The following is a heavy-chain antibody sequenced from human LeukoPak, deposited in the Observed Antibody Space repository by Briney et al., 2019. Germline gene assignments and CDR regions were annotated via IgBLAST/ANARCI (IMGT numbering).Heavy chain of an antibody. J-gene: IGHJ4*02. D-gene: IGHD6-25*01. Sequence: SETLSLTCTVSGGSISSYYWSWIRQPPGKGLEWIGYIYYTGSTNFNPSLKSRVTMSLDTSKNQFSLRLNSVTAADTAVYDCAPGRAAAGSLGYWGQGTLVTVSS. CDR1: GGSISSYY. CDR2: IYYTGST. CDR3: APGRAAAGSLGY. V-gene: IGHV4-59*01.